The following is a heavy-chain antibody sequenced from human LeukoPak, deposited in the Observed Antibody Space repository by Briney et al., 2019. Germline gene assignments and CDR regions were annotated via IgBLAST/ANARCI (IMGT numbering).Heavy chain of an antibody. J-gene: IGHJ4*02. CDR2: IYTSGST. D-gene: IGHD5-18*01. CDR3: ARDTAMVSLDY. CDR1: GFTFSSYA. Sequence: GSLRLSCAASGFTFSSYAMHWVRQAPGKGLEWIGRIYTSGSTNYNPSLRSRVTISVDTSKNQFSLKLSSVTAADTAVYYCARDTAMVSLDYWGQGTLVTVSS. V-gene: IGHV4-4*08.